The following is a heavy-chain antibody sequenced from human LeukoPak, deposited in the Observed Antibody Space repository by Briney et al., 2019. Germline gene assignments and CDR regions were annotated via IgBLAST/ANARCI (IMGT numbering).Heavy chain of an antibody. CDR3: ARGDYYDSSGYYFDP. J-gene: IGHJ5*02. V-gene: IGHV3-48*03. D-gene: IGHD3-22*01. Sequence: GGSLRLSCAASGFTFSSYEMNWVRQAPGKGLEWVSYISSGGSNMYYADSVKGRFTISRDNAKNSLYLQINSLRAEDTAVYYCARGDYYDSSGYYFDPWGQGTLVTVSS. CDR2: ISSGGSNM. CDR1: GFTFSSYE.